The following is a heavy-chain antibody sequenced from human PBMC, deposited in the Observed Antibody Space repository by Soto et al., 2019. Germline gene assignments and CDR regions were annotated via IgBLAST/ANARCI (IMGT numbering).Heavy chain of an antibody. CDR2: IAPDGRYT. V-gene: IGHV3-7*01. CDR3: AREFI. Sequence: GGSLRLSCAASGFSLSDYWMSWVRQAPGKGPEWVAAIAPDGRYTSYADSVRGRFTISRDNAKKSLYLQMNSLTAEDTALYYCAREFIWGQGTMVTVSS. J-gene: IGHJ3*02. CDR1: GFSLSDYW.